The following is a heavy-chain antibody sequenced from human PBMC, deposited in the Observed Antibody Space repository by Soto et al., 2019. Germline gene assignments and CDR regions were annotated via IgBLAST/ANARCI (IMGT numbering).Heavy chain of an antibody. CDR3: ARSIAMVMDAFDI. Sequence: QPGGSLRLSCAASGFTFSSYEMNWVRQAPGKGLEWVSYISSSGSTIYYADSVKSRFTISRDNAKNSLYLQMNSLRAEDTAVYYCARSIAMVMDAFDIWGQGTMVTVSS. CDR2: ISSSGSTI. J-gene: IGHJ3*02. CDR1: GFTFSSYE. D-gene: IGHD5-18*01. V-gene: IGHV3-48*03.